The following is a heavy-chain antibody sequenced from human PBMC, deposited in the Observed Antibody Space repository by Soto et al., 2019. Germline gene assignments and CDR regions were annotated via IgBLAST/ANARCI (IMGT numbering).Heavy chain of an antibody. D-gene: IGHD6-13*01. CDR2: ISNDGRDK. Sequence: QVQLVESGGGVVQPGRSLRVSCAASGFTFKNYGMHWVRQAPGKGLEWVAVISNDGRDKHYADSVKGRFTISRDNSKNTLHPKMNSLRAEDTAMYYCAKDLDIAAAGYYFDYWGQGTLVTVSS. V-gene: IGHV3-30*18. J-gene: IGHJ4*02. CDR1: GFTFKNYG. CDR3: AKDLDIAAAGYYFDY.